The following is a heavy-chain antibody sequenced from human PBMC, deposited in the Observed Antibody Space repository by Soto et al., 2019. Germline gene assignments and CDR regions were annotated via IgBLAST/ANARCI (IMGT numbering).Heavy chain of an antibody. CDR3: VHRDGMGCNCRLPGH. J-gene: IGHJ4*02. D-gene: IGHD1-1*01. CDR2: LYWDDDK. V-gene: IGHV2-5*02. Sequence: QITLKESGPTLVKPTQTLTLTCTFSGFSLSTSEVGVGWIRQPPGKALEWLALLYWDDDKRYNPSLKSRLTITTDTSKNQVVLTSTNMDPVDTATYYCVHRDGMGCNCRLPGHWGQGTLVTVSS. CDR1: GFSLSTSEVG.